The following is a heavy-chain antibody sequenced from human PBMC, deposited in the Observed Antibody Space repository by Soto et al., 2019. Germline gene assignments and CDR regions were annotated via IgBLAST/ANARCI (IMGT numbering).Heavy chain of an antibody. J-gene: IGHJ5*02. CDR1: GGTFSSYA. CDR3: ASTYCISTSCRPYNWFDP. Sequence: QVQLVQSGAEVKKPGSSVKVSCKAAGGTFSSYAISWGRQAPGQGLEWMGGIIPIFGTANYAQKFQGRVTITADESTSSAYMELSSLRSEDTAVYYCASTYCISTSCRPYNWFDPCGQGTLVTVSS. D-gene: IGHD2-2*01. V-gene: IGHV1-69*12. CDR2: IIPIFGTA.